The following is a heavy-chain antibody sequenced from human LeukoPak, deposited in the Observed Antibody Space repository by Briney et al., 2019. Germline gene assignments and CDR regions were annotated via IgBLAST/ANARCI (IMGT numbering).Heavy chain of an antibody. J-gene: IGHJ4*02. V-gene: IGHV4-30-4*07. Sequence: SETLSLTCAVSGGSISSGGYSWSWIRQPPGRGLEWIGYIYYSGSTYYNPSLKSRVTISADTSKNQFSLKLSSVTAADTAVYYCARNIFGVVTPLYFDYWGQGTLVTVSS. D-gene: IGHD3-3*01. CDR3: ARNIFGVVTPLYFDY. CDR1: GGSISSGGYS. CDR2: IYYSGST.